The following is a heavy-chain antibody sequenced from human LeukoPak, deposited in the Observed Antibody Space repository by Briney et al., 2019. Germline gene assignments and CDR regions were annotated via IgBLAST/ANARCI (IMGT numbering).Heavy chain of an antibody. CDR2: ISSSGSTI. J-gene: IGHJ4*02. V-gene: IGHV3-48*04. D-gene: IGHD1-26*01. CDR3: ARDLYGELGY. CDR1: GFTFSSYA. Sequence: GRSLRLSCAASGFTFSSYAMHWVRQAPGKGLEWVSYISSSGSTIYYADSVKGRFTISRDNAKNSLYLQMDSLRAEDTAVYYCARDLYGELGYWGQGTLVTVSS.